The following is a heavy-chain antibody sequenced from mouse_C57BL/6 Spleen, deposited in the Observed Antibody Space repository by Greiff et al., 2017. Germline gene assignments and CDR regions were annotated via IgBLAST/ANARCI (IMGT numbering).Heavy chain of an antibody. CDR3: ARRGYEGYFDY. CDR1: GYSITSGYY. J-gene: IGHJ2*01. V-gene: IGHV3-6*01. D-gene: IGHD2-3*01. CDR2: ISYDGSN. Sequence: EVKLQESGPGLVKPSQSLSLTCSVTGYSITSGYYWNWIRQFPGNKLEWMGYISYDGSNNYNPSLKNRISITRDTSKNQFFLKLNSVTTEDTATYYCARRGYEGYFDYWGQGTTLTVSS.